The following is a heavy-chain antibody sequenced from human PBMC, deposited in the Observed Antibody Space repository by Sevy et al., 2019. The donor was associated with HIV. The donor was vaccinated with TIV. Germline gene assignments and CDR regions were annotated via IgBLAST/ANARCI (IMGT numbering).Heavy chain of an antibody. CDR3: ARRTYYYGSGSPENLFDY. D-gene: IGHD3-10*01. Sequence: GGSLKISCKGSGYSFTSYWIGWVRQMPGKGLGWVGIIYPGDSDTRYSSSFQGQVTISADRYLSTAYLQWRSLKVSDTAMSYCARRTYYYGSGSPENLFDYWGQGTLVTVSS. J-gene: IGHJ4*02. V-gene: IGHV5-51*01. CDR2: IYPGDSDT. CDR1: GYSFTSYW.